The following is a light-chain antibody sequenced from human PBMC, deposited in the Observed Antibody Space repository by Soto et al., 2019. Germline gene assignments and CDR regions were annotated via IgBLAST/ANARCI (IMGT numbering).Light chain of an antibody. CDR1: QSLLHSNGYNY. J-gene: IGKJ4*01. Sequence: DIVMTQSPLSLPVSPGEPASISCRSTQSLLHSNGYNYLDWYLQKPGQSPHLLIYLGSNRASGVPDRFSGSGSGTDFTLTISRVEAEDVGVYFCAQGLATPFTFGGGTKVDIK. CDR3: AQGLATPFT. V-gene: IGKV2-28*01. CDR2: LGS.